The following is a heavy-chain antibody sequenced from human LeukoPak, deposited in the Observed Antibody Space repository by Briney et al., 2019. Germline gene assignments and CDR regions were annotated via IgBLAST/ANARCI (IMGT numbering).Heavy chain of an antibody. CDR2: ISSSGSTI. CDR1: GFTFSSYE. D-gene: IGHD2-2*01. CDR3: ARDRYQLPMRYFDY. Sequence: PGGSLRLSCAASGFTFSSYEMNWVRQAPGKGLEWVSYISSSGSTIYYADSVKGRFTISRDNAKNSLYLQMNSLRAEDTAVYYCARDRYQLPMRYFDYWGQGTLVTVSS. V-gene: IGHV3-48*03. J-gene: IGHJ4*02.